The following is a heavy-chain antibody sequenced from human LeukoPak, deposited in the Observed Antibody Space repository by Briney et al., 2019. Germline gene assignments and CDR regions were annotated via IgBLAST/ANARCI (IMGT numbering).Heavy chain of an antibody. Sequence: GGSLSLAWAAAGLIFSNAWVSWVRQAPGRGREWVGRIKSNADGGTTDYAAPVNGRFTISRNDSKKTLYLQMNSLKSEDTAVYYCATEGRFWLRFDYWGPGTLVTVSS. CDR3: ATEGRFWLRFDY. J-gene: IGHJ4*02. V-gene: IGHV3-15*01. CDR1: GLIFSNAW. D-gene: IGHD5-12*01. CDR2: IKSNADGGTT.